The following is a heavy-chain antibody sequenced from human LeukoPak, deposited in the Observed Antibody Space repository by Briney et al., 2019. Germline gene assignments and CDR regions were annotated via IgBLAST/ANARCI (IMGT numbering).Heavy chain of an antibody. Sequence: GVSLRLSCAASGFTLSSYGMNWVRQAPAKGLEWVSGISGSGGSTYYADSVKGRFTISRDNSKNTLYLQMNSLRAEDTAVYYCAKVSQPYYYDSSGYSPFDYWGQGTLVTVSS. J-gene: IGHJ4*02. CDR3: AKVSQPYYYDSSGYSPFDY. V-gene: IGHV3-23*01. CDR2: ISGSGGST. CDR1: GFTLSSYG. D-gene: IGHD3-22*01.